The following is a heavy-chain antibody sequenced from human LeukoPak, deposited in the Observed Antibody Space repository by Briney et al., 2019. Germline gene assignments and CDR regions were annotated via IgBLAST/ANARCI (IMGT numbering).Heavy chain of an antibody. D-gene: IGHD3/OR15-3a*01. J-gene: IGHJ3*02. CDR3: ARRDWDDAFDI. V-gene: IGHV3-74*01. CDR1: GFVFGDCG. CDR2: INTDGSST. Sequence: PGGSLRLSCAASGFVFGDCGMSWVRQAPGKGLVWVSRINTDGSSTSYADSVKGRFTISRDNAKNTLCLQMNSLRAEDTAVYYCARRDWDDAFDIWGQGTMVTVSS.